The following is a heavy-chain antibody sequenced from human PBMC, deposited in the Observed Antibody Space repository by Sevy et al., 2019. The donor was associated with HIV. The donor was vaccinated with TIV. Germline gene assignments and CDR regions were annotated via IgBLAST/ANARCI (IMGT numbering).Heavy chain of an antibody. V-gene: IGHV3-21*01. CDR3: AEAVLEISTWRSDY. Sequence: GGSLRLSCAASGFTFSSYRMTWVRQAPGKGLEWVSCISSNRAYMNYADSVKGRFTISRDNAKNLLYLQMDSLRAEDTAVYYCAEAVLEISTWRSDYWGQGTQVTVSS. CDR2: ISSNRAYM. D-gene: IGHD1-1*01. J-gene: IGHJ4*02. CDR1: GFTFSSYR.